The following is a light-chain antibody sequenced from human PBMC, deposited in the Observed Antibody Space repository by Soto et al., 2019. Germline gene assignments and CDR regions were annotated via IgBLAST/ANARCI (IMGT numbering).Light chain of an antibody. CDR3: QQSYTTPLT. J-gene: IGKJ4*01. V-gene: IGKV1-39*01. CDR1: QTISGY. Sequence: DIQMTQSPSSLSASVGDRVTITCRASQTISGYLNWYQQKPGKAPELLIYAASYLGTGVPSRFSGSGPGTYFTLTISSPQPEDLATYYCQQSYTTPLTFGGGTRWIS. CDR2: AAS.